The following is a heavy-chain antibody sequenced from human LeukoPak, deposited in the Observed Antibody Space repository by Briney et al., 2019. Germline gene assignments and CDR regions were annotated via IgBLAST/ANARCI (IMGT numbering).Heavy chain of an antibody. CDR3: PRNYYDSSGYVVNGAFDI. V-gene: IGHV3-23*01. Sequence: GGSLRLSCAASGFTFSSYAMSWVRQAPGKGLEWVSAISGSCGSTYYADSVKCRFTISRDNAKNSLYLQVNSLRAEDTAVYYCPRNYYDSSGYVVNGAFDIWGQGTMVNVSS. J-gene: IGHJ3*02. CDR2: ISGSCGST. CDR1: GFTFSSYA. D-gene: IGHD3-22*01.